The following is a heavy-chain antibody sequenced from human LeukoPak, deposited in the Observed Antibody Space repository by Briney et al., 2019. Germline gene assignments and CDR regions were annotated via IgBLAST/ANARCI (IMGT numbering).Heavy chain of an antibody. Sequence: GGSLTLSCVASAFTLDDNAMHWDRHAQGKGLEWVSLISRVGANTYYADTVKARFTISRDNSKNSLYLQMNSLRTEDTALYYCAKDLGLKDPHYWGQGTLVTVSS. CDR1: AFTLDDNA. D-gene: IGHD7-27*01. J-gene: IGHJ4*02. CDR2: ISRVGANT. V-gene: IGHV3-43*02. CDR3: AKDLGLKDPHY.